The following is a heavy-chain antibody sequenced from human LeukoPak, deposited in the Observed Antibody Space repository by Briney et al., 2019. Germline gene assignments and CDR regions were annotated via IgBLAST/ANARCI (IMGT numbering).Heavy chain of an antibody. D-gene: IGHD2-2*02. Sequence: PSETLSLTCTVSGGSISSYYWSWIRQPPGKGLEWIGEINHSGSTNYNPSLKSRVTISVDTSKNQFSLKLSSVTAADTAVYYCARAPLLYCSSTSCYNYYYYYGMDVWGQGTTVTVSS. CDR2: INHSGST. J-gene: IGHJ6*02. V-gene: IGHV4-34*01. CDR3: ARAPLLYCSSTSCYNYYYYYGMDV. CDR1: GGSISSYY.